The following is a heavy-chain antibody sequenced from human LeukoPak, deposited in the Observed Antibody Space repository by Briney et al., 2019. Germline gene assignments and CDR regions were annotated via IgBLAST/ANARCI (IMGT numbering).Heavy chain of an antibody. D-gene: IGHD3-9*01. CDR2: IYTSGST. J-gene: IGHJ4*02. CDR1: GGSISSYY. V-gene: IGHV4-4*07. CDR3: ARGFANDILTGYYLPAY. Sequence: SETLSLTCTVSGGSISSYYWSWIRQPAGKGLEWIGRIYTSGSTNYNPSLKSRVTMSVDTSKNQFSLKLSSVTAADTAVYYCARGFANDILTGYYLPAYWGQGTLVTVSS.